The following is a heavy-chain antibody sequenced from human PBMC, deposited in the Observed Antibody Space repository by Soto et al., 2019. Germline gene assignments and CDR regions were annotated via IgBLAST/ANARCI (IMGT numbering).Heavy chain of an antibody. V-gene: IGHV4-4*02. J-gene: IGHJ3*02. Sequence: SETLSLTCALSGSSISSSNWWSWVRQPPGKGLEWIGGIYYSGSTNYNPSLKSRVTISVDTSKNQFSLKLSSVTAADTAVYYCARRFGMATNAFDIWGQGTMVTVSS. CDR2: IYYSGST. D-gene: IGHD3-16*01. CDR1: GSSISSSNW. CDR3: ARRFGMATNAFDI.